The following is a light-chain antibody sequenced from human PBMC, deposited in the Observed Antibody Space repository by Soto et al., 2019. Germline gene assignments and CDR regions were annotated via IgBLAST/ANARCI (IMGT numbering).Light chain of an antibody. V-gene: IGKV1-5*03. CDR2: KAS. CDR3: QEYNSYPRT. J-gene: IGKJ1*01. Sequence: DIQMTQSPSTLSASVGDRVTSTCRASESISGWLAWYQQKPGKAPKLVIFKASTLESGVPSRFSGSGSGTEFTLSISSLEPDDFATYYCQEYNSYPRTFGQGTKVEIK. CDR1: ESISGW.